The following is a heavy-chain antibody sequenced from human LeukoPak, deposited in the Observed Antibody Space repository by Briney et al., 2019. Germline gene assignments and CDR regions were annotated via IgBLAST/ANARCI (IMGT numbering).Heavy chain of an antibody. CDR3: AGLVGRYSNGMYYYFDY. CDR1: GGSISSNNW. Sequence: SETLYLTCAVSGGSISSNNWWGWVRQPPGKGLEWIGEIYHSGSPNYNPSLKSRVTISVDRSKNQVSLRLNSVTAADTALYYCAGLVGRYSNGMYYYFDYWGQGILVTVSS. J-gene: IGHJ4*02. V-gene: IGHV4-4*02. D-gene: IGHD1-26*01. CDR2: IYHSGSP.